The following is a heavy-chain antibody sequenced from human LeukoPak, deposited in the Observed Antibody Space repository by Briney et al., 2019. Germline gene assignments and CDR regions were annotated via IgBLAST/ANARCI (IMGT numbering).Heavy chain of an antibody. D-gene: IGHD6-13*01. CDR2: IIPIFGIA. V-gene: IGHV1-69*04. CDR3: ARGGQQPVRDYYYYGMDV. Sequence: SVKVSCKASGRTFSSYAISWVRQAPGQGLEWMGRIIPIFGIANYAQKFQGRVTITADKSTSTAYMELSSLRSEDTAVYYCARGGQQPVRDYYYYGMDVWGQGTTVTVSS. CDR1: GRTFSSYA. J-gene: IGHJ6*02.